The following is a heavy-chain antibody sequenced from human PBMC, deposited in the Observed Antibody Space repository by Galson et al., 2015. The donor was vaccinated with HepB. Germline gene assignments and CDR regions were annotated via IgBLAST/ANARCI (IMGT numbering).Heavy chain of an antibody. CDR1: GGSISSYF. D-gene: IGHD6-13*01. Sequence: SETLSLTCIVSGGSISSYFWSWIRQPPGKGLEWIGYIYYSGSTNYNPSLKSRVTISVDTSKNQFSLKLSSVTAADTAVYYCAKDLYPGIAGDGTGGDEYYYYYYKDYWGKGTLVTVSS. CDR2: IYYSGST. V-gene: IGHV4-59*01. J-gene: IGHJ6*03. CDR3: AKDLYPGIAGDGTGGDEYYYYYYKDY.